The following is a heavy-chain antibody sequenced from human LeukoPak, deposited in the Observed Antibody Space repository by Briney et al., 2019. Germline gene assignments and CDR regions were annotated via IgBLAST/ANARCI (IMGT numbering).Heavy chain of an antibody. CDR2: IIPIFGTA. J-gene: IGHJ4*02. CDR3: STDSGRSYFYFDF. CDR1: GGTFSSYA. D-gene: IGHD3-10*01. Sequence: ASVKVSCKASGGTFSSYAISWVRQAPGQGLEWMGGIIPIFGTANYAQKFRGRVTITEDTFTDTGYLELRGLTSEDTAVYYCSTDSGRSYFYFDFWGQGTLVTVSS. V-gene: IGHV1-69*06.